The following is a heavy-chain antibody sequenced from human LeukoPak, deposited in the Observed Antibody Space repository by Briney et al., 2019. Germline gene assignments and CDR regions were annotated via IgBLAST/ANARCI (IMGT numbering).Heavy chain of an antibody. CDR2: IYSGGST. CDR3: ATTPPGDYYDSSGYYPDY. D-gene: IGHD3-22*01. J-gene: IGHJ4*02. Sequence: GGSLRLSCAASGFTVSSNYMSWVRQAPGKGLEWVSVIYSGGSTYYADSVKGRFTISRDNSKNTLYLQMNSLRAEDTAVYYCATTPPGDYYDSSGYYPDYWGQGTLVTVSS. V-gene: IGHV3-53*01. CDR1: GFTVSSNY.